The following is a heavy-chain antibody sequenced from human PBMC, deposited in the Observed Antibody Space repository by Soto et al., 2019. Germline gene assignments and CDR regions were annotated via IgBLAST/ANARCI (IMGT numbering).Heavy chain of an antibody. CDR1: GGTFSSYA. CDR2: IIPIFGTA. D-gene: IGHD6-19*01. V-gene: IGHV1-69*13. J-gene: IGHJ4*02. Sequence: ASVKVSCKASGGTFSSYAISWVRQAPGQGLEWMGGIIPIFGTANYAQKFQGRVTITADESTSTAYMELSSLRSEDTAVYYCARDSGKSLVVAGLKTFDYWGQGTLVTVSS. CDR3: ARDSGKSLVVAGLKTFDY.